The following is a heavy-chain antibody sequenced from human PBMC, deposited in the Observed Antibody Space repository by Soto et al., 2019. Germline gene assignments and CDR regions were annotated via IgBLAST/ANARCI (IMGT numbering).Heavy chain of an antibody. D-gene: IGHD3-9*01. J-gene: IGHJ6*02. CDR1: SRSNNCYH. V-gene: IGHV4-4*07. Sequence: ETLSLPCTLSSRSNNCYHWRWLRHPTGKGLEWIGRIYTSGSTNYNPSLKSRVTMSVDTSKNQFSLKLSSVTAADTAVYYCARVSTLEYYDILNGYYTPYYYYGMDVWGQGNTVTVS. CDR2: IYTSGST. CDR3: ARVSTLEYYDILNGYYTPYYYYGMDV.